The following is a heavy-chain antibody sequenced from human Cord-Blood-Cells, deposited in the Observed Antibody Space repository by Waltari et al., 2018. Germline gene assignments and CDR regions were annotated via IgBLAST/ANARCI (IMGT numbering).Heavy chain of an antibody. CDR1: GGTFSSYA. V-gene: IGHV1-69*09. Sequence: QVQLVQSGAEVKKPGSSVQVSCKASGGTFSSYAISWVRQAPGQGLEWMGRIIPILGIANYAQKCQGRVTITADKSTSTAYMELSSLRSEDTAVYYCARDSSGSGGVFHSDAFDIWGQGTMVTVSS. CDR2: IIPILGIA. J-gene: IGHJ3*02. CDR3: ARDSSGSGGVFHSDAFDI. D-gene: IGHD6-25*01.